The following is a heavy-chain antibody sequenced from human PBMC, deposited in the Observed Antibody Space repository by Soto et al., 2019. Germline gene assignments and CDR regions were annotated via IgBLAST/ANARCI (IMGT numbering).Heavy chain of an antibody. CDR2: ISSSSSYI. D-gene: IGHD3-3*01. V-gene: IGHV3-21*01. CDR3: ARGLVLRFLEWLATLGY. J-gene: IGHJ4*02. CDR1: GVTFSSPS. Sequence: EVQLVESGGGLVNPGGSLRLSCAASGVTFSSPSINWGRQAPGKGLEWVSSISSSSSYIYYADSVKGRFTISRDKSQNSLYLQMDSLRAEDASVYYCARGLVLRFLEWLATLGYWGQGTLVTVSS.